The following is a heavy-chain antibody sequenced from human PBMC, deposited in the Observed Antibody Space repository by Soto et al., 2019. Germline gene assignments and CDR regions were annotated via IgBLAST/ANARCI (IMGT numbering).Heavy chain of an antibody. V-gene: IGHV4-4*02. CDR1: GDSISSSTNW. CDR3: ANLGMSTTVADY. Sequence: QVKLQESGPGLVKPSGTLSLTCTVSGDSISSSTNWWNWVRQPPGKGLEWIGEIYHSGGTNYNPSLSSRGTISVDKSKNQFSMKLNSVTAADTAVYYCANLGMSTTVADYWGQGTLVTVSS. CDR2: IYHSGGT. D-gene: IGHD4-17*01. J-gene: IGHJ4*02.